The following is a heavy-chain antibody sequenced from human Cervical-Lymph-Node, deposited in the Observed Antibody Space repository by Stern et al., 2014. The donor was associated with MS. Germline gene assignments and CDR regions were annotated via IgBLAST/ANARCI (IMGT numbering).Heavy chain of an antibody. D-gene: IGHD3-3*01. CDR2: ISYSGNT. V-gene: IGHV4-31*03. Sequence: MQLVESGPGLVKPLQTLSLTCTVSGGSVSSGSRYWSWIRQHPGKGLEWIGYISYSGNTYYSPSLQSRLTISMDTSKNQFSLKLRSVTAADTAIYYCARVTEFLRFFYPDYWGQGTLVTVSS. J-gene: IGHJ4*02. CDR3: ARVTEFLRFFYPDY. CDR1: GGSVSSGSRY.